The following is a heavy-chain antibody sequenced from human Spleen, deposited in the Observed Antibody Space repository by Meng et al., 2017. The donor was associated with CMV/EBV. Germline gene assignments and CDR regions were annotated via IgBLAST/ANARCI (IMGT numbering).Heavy chain of an antibody. Sequence: CKASGYKFTTYHLSWVRQAPGQGLEWMGWISAYNGDTNYVQKFQGRVTMTADTSTSTAYMELRSLTSDDTAVYYCARRPGYDHHDYWGQGTLVTVSS. V-gene: IGHV1-18*04. CDR3: ARRPGYDHHDY. J-gene: IGHJ4*02. CDR2: ISAYNGDT. CDR1: GYKFTTYH. D-gene: IGHD1-14*01.